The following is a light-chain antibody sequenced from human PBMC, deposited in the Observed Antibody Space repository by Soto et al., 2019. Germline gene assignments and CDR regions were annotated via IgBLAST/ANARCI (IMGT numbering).Light chain of an antibody. J-gene: IGLJ3*02. Sequence: QSALTQPPSASGSPGQSVTISCTGTSSDVGGYNYVSWYQQHPGKAPKLMIYEVSKRPSGVPDRFSGSKSGNTASLTVSGLQAEDEAYYYCSSYADSNNLVFGGGTKLTVL. CDR1: SSDVGGYNY. CDR3: SSYADSNNLV. CDR2: EVS. V-gene: IGLV2-8*01.